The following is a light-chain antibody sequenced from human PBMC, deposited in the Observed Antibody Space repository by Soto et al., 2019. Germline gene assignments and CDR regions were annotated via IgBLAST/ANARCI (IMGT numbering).Light chain of an antibody. J-gene: IGKJ5*01. V-gene: IGKV3-11*01. CDR2: GAS. CDR1: QSVRTN. CDR3: QQRSNWRIT. Sequence: ETVVTQSLATLSVSPGERATLSCRASQSVRTNLAWYQQKPGQAPRLLLYGASTRATDIPARFSGSGSGTDFTLTISSLEPEDFAVYYCQQRSNWRITFGQGTRLEIK.